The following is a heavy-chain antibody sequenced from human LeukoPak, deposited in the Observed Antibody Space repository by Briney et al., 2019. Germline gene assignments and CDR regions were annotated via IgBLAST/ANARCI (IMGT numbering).Heavy chain of an antibody. V-gene: IGHV4-59*01. J-gene: IGHJ3*02. CDR2: IYYSGST. CDR1: GGSMTRYY. CDR3: ARDSYSTSGIFPWDDTFDI. D-gene: IGHD3-10*01. Sequence: PSETLSLTCTVSGGSMTRYYWSWVRQPPPKGLECIGQIYYSGSTNYNSSLKSRVTMSVDTSKNQFSLKVNSVTAADTAVYYCARDSYSTSGIFPWDDTFDIWGQGTMVTAAS.